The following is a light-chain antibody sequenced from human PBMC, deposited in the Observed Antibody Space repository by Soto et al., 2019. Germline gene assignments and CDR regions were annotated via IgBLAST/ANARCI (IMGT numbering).Light chain of an antibody. CDR2: AAS. CDR1: QGISNY. Sequence: DIQMTQSPSSLSASVGDRVTITCRASQGISNYLAWYQQKPGKVPKLLFYAASILKLGVPSRFSGSGSGTDLTLTISSLQPEDVATYDGQKYNSAPLTFGQGTKVEIK. J-gene: IGKJ1*01. V-gene: IGKV1-27*01. CDR3: QKYNSAPLT.